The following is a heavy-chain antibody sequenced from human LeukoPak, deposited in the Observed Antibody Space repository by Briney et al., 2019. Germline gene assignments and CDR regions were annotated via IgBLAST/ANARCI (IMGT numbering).Heavy chain of an antibody. V-gene: IGHV3-23*01. Sequence: PGRSLRLSCAASGFTFSSYAMSWVRQAPGQGLEWVSSIDASGGSTHYADSVKGRFTNSRDNSKNTLFLQMSSLRAEDTGVYYCAKGSGSGWYGWFAPWGQGTLVTVSS. J-gene: IGHJ5*02. D-gene: IGHD6-19*01. CDR2: IDASGGST. CDR3: AKGSGSGWYGWFAP. CDR1: GFTFSSYA.